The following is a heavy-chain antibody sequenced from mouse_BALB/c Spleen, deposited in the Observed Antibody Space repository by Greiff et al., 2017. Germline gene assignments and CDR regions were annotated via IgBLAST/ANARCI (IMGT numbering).Heavy chain of an antibody. CDR2: ISYSGST. Sequence: EVQLQESGPGLVKPSQSLSLTCTVTGYSITSDYAWNWIRQFPGNKLEWMGYISYSGSTSYNPSLKSRISITRDTSKNQFFLQLNSVTTEDTATYYCARYPYFDVWGAGTTVTVSS. J-gene: IGHJ1*01. V-gene: IGHV3-2*02. CDR3: ARYPYFDV. CDR1: GYSITSDYA.